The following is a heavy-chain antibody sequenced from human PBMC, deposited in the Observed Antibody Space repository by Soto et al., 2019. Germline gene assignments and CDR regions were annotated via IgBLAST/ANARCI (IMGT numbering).Heavy chain of an antibody. D-gene: IGHD5-12*01. Sequence: EVQLLESGGGLVQPGGSLRLSCAASGFTFSSYAMSWVRQAPGKGLEWVSAISGSGGSTYYADSVKGRFTVSRDNSKNTLYLQMSSLRAEDTAVYFCAKGGVATAFEYWYFDLWGRGTLVTVSS. CDR1: GFTFSSYA. CDR3: AKGGVATAFEYWYFDL. J-gene: IGHJ2*01. CDR2: ISGSGGST. V-gene: IGHV3-23*01.